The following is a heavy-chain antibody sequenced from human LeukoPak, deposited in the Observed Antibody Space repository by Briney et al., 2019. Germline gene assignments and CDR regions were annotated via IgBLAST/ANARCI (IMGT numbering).Heavy chain of an antibody. V-gene: IGHV1-69*13. J-gene: IGHJ4*02. CDR2: IIPIFGTA. CDR3: ATATIFGVVAYFDY. D-gene: IGHD3-3*01. Sequence: SVKVSCKASGGTFSSYAISWVRQPPGQGLEWMGGIIPIFGTANYAQKFQGRVTITADESTSTAYMELSSLRSEDTAVYYCATATIFGVVAYFDYWGQGTLVTVSS. CDR1: GGTFSSYA.